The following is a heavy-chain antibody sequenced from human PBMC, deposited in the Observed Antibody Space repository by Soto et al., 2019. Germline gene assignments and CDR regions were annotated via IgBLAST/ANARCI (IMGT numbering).Heavy chain of an antibody. CDR3: ARGGPYTTMIVVVPTVYFDY. J-gene: IGHJ4*02. Sequence: SETLSLTCAVYGGSFSGYYWSWIRQPPGKGLEWIGEINHSGSTNYNPSLKSRVTISVDTSKNQFSLKLSSVTAADTAVYYCARGGPYTTMIVVVPTVYFDYWGQGTLVTVSS. V-gene: IGHV4-34*01. D-gene: IGHD3-22*01. CDR1: GGSFSGYY. CDR2: INHSGST.